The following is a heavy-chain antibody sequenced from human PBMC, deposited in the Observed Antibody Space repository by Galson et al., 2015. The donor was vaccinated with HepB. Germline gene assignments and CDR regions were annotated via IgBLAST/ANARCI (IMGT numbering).Heavy chain of an antibody. Sequence: LRLSCAACGFTFTSYGMSWVRQAPGKGLECVSAISRGGDTSDYADSVKGRFTVSRDSSANTLYLQMNGLRADDTAIYYCVRGTTAPDYWGQGTLVTVSS. CDR3: VRGTTAPDY. D-gene: IGHD2/OR15-2a*01. CDR2: ISRGGDTS. CDR1: GFTFTSYG. J-gene: IGHJ4*02. V-gene: IGHV3-23*01.